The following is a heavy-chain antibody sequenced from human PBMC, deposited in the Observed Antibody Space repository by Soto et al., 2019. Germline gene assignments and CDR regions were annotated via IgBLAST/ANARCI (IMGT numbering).Heavy chain of an antibody. D-gene: IGHD1-7*01. CDR3: ARAAVIYNWNYRYNIDY. V-gene: IGHV4-34*01. CDR1: GGSFSGYY. J-gene: IGHJ4*02. CDR2: INHSGST. Sequence: SETLSLTCAVYGGSFSGYYWSWIRQPPGKGLEWIGEINHSGSTNYNPSLQSRVTISVDTSKNQFSLKLGSVTAADTAVYYCARAAVIYNWNYRYNIDYWGQGTLVTVSS.